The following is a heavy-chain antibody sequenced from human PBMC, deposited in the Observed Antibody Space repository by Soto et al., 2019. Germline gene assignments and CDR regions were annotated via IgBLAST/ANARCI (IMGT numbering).Heavy chain of an antibody. CDR2: IYWDDDK. CDR3: LYRAAPQRGGYYFDY. D-gene: IGHD5-12*01. CDR1: GFSLTTSGVG. V-gene: IGHV2-5*02. Sequence: QITLKESGPTLVKPTQTLTLTCTFSGFSLTTSGVGVGWIRQPPGKALEWLALIYWDDDKRYSPSLKSRLNITRDASKNQVVLTMTNMDPVDTATYYCLYRAAPQRGGYYFDYWGQGTLVTVSS. J-gene: IGHJ4*02.